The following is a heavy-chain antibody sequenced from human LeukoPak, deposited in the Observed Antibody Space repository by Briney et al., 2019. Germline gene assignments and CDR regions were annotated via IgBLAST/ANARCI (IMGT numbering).Heavy chain of an antibody. Sequence: SETLSLTCTVSGGSVSSSFYYWGWIPQPPGKGLEWIGSMYFSVSTHYNPSLKSRVTISVDTSKNQFSLMLTSVTAADTAVYYCANAASYSVDYWGQGTLVTVSS. V-gene: IGHV4-39*01. CDR1: GGSVSSSFYY. D-gene: IGHD3-10*01. CDR2: MYFSVST. CDR3: ANAASYSVDY. J-gene: IGHJ4*02.